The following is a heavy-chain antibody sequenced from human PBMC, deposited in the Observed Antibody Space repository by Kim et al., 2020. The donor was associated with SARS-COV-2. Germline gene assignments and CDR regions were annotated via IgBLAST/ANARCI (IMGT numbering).Heavy chain of an antibody. Sequence: SSTGYAESVKGRFTISRDNAKNTLYLQMNSLRLEDTAVYYCARGYGSGTNYWGQGTLVTVST. CDR3: ARGYGSGTNY. V-gene: IGHV3-74*01. CDR2: SST. D-gene: IGHD3-10*01. J-gene: IGHJ4*02.